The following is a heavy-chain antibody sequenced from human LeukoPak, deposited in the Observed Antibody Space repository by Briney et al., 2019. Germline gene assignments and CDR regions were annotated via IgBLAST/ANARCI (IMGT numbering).Heavy chain of an antibody. V-gene: IGHV4-39*01. Sequence: SETLSLTCTVSGGSISSSSYYWGWIRQPPGKGLEWIGSIYYSGSTYYNPSLKGRVTISVDTSKNQFSLKLSSVTAADTAVYYCARHSGGRYYYDSSGLDYWGQGTLVTVSS. D-gene: IGHD3-22*01. CDR1: GGSISSSSYY. J-gene: IGHJ4*02. CDR2: IYYSGST. CDR3: ARHSGGRYYYDSSGLDY.